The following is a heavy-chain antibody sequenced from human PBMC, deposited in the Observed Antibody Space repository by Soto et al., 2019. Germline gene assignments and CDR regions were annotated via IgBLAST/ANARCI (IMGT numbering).Heavy chain of an antibody. D-gene: IGHD3-16*02. CDR3: ARDAPITFEGVIVRRAQNYFDY. Sequence: DSVKVSFKASGYTFPSYAMHWVRQAPGQRLEWMGWINAGNGNTKYSQKRQGRVTITRDTSASTAYMELSSLRSEDTAVYYCARDAPITFEGVIVRRAQNYFDYWGQGTLVTVSS. CDR1: GYTFPSYA. CDR2: INAGNGNT. J-gene: IGHJ4*02. V-gene: IGHV1-3*01.